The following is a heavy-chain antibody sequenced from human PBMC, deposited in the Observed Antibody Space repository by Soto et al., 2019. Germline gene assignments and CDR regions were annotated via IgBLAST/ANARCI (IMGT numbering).Heavy chain of an antibody. Sequence: SGPTLVNTTPTLTLTCAFSGFSLSTPAMRVTWIRHSTGKPLEWLSRSDCDDDTFYSTSLKTRLTISTHTPKNQVVLPLTIMVPVDTATYFCARSAGYNFGYVDCWGQGTRVTFSS. CDR2: SDCDDDT. D-gene: IGHD5-18*01. V-gene: IGHV2-70*04. J-gene: IGHJ4*02. CDR3: ARSAGYNFGYVDC. CDR1: GFSLSTPAMR.